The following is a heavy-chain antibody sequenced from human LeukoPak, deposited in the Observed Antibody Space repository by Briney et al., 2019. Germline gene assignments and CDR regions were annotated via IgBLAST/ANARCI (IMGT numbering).Heavy chain of an antibody. CDR2: IYYSGST. D-gene: IGHD3-10*01. Sequence: SETLSLTCTASGGSISSSSYYWGWIRQPPGKGLEWIGSIYYSGSTYYNPSLKSRVTISVDTSKNQFSLKLSSVTAADTAVYYCARVDYGSGSYDYWGQGTLVTVSS. CDR1: GGSISSSSYY. CDR3: ARVDYGSGSYDY. J-gene: IGHJ4*02. V-gene: IGHV4-39*01.